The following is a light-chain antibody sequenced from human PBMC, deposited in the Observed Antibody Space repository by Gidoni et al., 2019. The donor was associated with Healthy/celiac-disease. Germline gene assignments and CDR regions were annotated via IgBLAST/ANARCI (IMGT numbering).Light chain of an antibody. V-gene: IGKV1-39*01. CDR1: QSISSY. J-gene: IGKJ4*01. CDR3: QQSYSTPRAT. CDR2: AAS. Sequence: DIQMTQSPSSLSASVGDRVTITCRASQSISSYLNWYQQKPGKAPKLLIYAASSLQSVVPSRFSGSGSGTDFTLTISSLQPEDFATYYCQQSYSTPRATFGGGTKVEIK.